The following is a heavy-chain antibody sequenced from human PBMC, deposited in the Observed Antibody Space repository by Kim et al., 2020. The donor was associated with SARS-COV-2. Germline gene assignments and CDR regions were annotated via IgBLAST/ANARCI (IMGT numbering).Heavy chain of an antibody. CDR2: FDPNGGET. D-gene: IGHD1-1*01. J-gene: IGHJ4*02. V-gene: IGHV1-24*01. CDR1: GYTLTGLS. Sequence: ASVKVSCKVSGYTLTGLSMHWVRQAPGKGLEWMGWFDPNGGETIYAQKFQGRVTMTEDTSTSTAYMELSSLRSEDTAVYYCATAYALTLDPPAYWGQGTLVTVSS. CDR3: ATAYALTLDPPAY.